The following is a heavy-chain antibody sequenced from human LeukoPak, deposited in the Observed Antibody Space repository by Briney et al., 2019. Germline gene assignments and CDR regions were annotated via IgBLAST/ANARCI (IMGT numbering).Heavy chain of an antibody. CDR1: GYSISSGYY. Sequence: SETLSLTCTVSGYSISSGYYWGWIRQPPGKGLEWIGSIYHSGSTYYNPSLKSRVTISVDTSKNNFSLKLSSVTAADTAVYYCARGGDGYNPFDYWGQGTLVTVSS. V-gene: IGHV4-38-2*02. J-gene: IGHJ4*02. D-gene: IGHD5-24*01. CDR2: IYHSGST. CDR3: ARGGDGYNPFDY.